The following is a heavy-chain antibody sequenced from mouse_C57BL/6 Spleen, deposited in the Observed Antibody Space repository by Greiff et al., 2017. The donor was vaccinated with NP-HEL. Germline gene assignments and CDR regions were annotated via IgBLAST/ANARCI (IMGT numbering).Heavy chain of an antibody. Sequence: QVQLQQPGAELVKPGASVKLSCKASGYTFTSYWMHWVKQRPGQGLEWIGMIHPNSGSTNYNEKFKSKATLTVDKSSSTAYMQLSILTSEDSAVYYCARSLDSSGLAWFAYWGQGTLVTVSA. D-gene: IGHD3-2*02. CDR2: IHPNSGST. V-gene: IGHV1-64*01. CDR1: GYTFTSYW. CDR3: ARSLDSSGLAWFAY. J-gene: IGHJ3*01.